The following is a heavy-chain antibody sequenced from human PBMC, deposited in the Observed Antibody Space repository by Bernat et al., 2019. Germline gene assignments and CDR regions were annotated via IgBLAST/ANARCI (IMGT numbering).Heavy chain of an antibody. CDR2: IKSKTDGGTT. CDR1: GSTSSNPW. V-gene: IGHV3-15*01. J-gene: IGHJ4*02. D-gene: IGHD6-6*01. CDR3: TTDLPLRIAAPL. Sequence: EVQLVESGEGLVKPGGSFRLSCAPSGSTSSNPWMSGVRQAQGKGLEWVGRIKSKTDGGTTDYAAPVKGRFTISRDDSKNTLYLQMNSLKTEDTAVYYCTTDLPLRIAAPLWGQGTLVTVSS.